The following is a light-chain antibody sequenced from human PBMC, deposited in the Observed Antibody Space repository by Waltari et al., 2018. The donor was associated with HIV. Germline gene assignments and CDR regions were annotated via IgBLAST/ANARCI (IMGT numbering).Light chain of an antibody. CDR1: SSNIGTNY. V-gene: IGLV1-47*01. Sequence: QSVLTQPPSATGTPGQRVTISCSGSSSNIGTNYVHWYQQLPGTTPKLLIYRSNQRPAGVPDRCSASKSGTSASLAIRGLRSEDEGDYYCAAWDDSLGGRGLFGGGTRLTVL. CDR2: RSN. J-gene: IGLJ3*02. CDR3: AAWDDSLGGRGL.